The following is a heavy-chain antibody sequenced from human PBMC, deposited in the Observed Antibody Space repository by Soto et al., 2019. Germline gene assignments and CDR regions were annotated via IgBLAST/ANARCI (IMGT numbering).Heavy chain of an antibody. J-gene: IGHJ4*02. Sequence: QVQLVQSGAEVKKPGASVKVSCKASGYTFTSYGIIWVRQAPGQGLEWMGWISAYNGGTNYTQKLQGRVTLTTDPSTSTAYMELRSLRSDDTAVYSCARGSSRISIFGVVIMGDLDYWGQGTLVTVSS. CDR2: ISAYNGGT. CDR1: GYTFTSYG. V-gene: IGHV1-18*01. D-gene: IGHD3-3*01. CDR3: ARGSSRISIFGVVIMGDLDY.